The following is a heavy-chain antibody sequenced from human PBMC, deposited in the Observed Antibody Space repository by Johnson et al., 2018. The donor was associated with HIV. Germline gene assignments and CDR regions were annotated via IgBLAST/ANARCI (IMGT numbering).Heavy chain of an antibody. CDR3: ARERRSDYDYDAFDI. V-gene: IGHV3-52*01. CDR1: GFTFSSSW. J-gene: IGHJ3*02. CDR2: IKCDGSEK. D-gene: IGHD5-12*01. Sequence: EVQLVESGGGLVQPGGSLRLSCAASGFTFSSSWMHWVCQAPEKGLEWVADIKCDGSEKYYVDSVKGRFTISRDNSKNTLYVQMNSLRAEDTAVYFCARERRSDYDYDAFDIWGQGTMVTVSS.